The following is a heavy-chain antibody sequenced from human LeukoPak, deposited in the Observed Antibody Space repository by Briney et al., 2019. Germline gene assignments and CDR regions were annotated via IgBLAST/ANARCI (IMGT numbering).Heavy chain of an antibody. J-gene: IGHJ6*03. CDR2: ISTYNVNT. D-gene: IGHD2-8*01. Sequence: ASVKVSCKASGYTFTSHGITWVRQAPGQGLEWMGWISTYNVNTNYAQKLQGRVTMTTDKSINTVYMELSRLTSDDTAVYFCARGPNHYYYMDVWGTGTTVTVSS. CDR3: ARGPNHYYYMDV. CDR1: GYTFTSHG. V-gene: IGHV1-18*04.